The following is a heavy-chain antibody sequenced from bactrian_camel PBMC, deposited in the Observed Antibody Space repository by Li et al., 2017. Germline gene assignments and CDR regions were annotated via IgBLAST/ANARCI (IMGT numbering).Heavy chain of an antibody. J-gene: IGHJ4*01. V-gene: IGHV3-2*01. CDR2: ISTDGRNT. Sequence: HVQLVESGGGSVQAGGSLRLSCAASGFSFSSSYMSWVRQGPGKGLEWLSSISTDGRNTYYADSVKGRFTISRDNAKNTLYLHLNSLKTVDTAMYYCANSRERYSDYVHVYWGQGTQVTVS. CDR3: ANSRERYSDYVHVY. CDR1: GFSFSSSY. D-gene: IGHD4*01.